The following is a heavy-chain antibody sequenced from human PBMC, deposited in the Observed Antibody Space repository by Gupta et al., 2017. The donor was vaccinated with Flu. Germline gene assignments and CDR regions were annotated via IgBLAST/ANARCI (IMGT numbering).Heavy chain of an antibody. J-gene: IGHJ6*02. CDR1: GFTFSSYE. CDR2: ISSSGSTI. CDR3: ASCQQLVYGMDV. D-gene: IGHD6-13*01. Sequence: EVQLVESGGGLVQPGGSLRLSCAASGFTFSSYEMNWVRQAPGKGLEWVSYISSSGSTIYYADSVKGRFTISRDNAKNSLYLQMNSLRAEDTAVYYCASCQQLVYGMDVWGQETTVTVSS. V-gene: IGHV3-48*03.